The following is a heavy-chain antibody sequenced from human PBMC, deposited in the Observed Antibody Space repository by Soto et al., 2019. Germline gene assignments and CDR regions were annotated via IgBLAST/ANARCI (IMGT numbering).Heavy chain of an antibody. CDR3: AATGRKKY. Sequence: ASVKVSCKASGYTFTDYYIHWVRQAPGQGLEWMGWINLNSGGTNYAQKFQGRVTMTRDTSISTAYMDLTSLTSDDTAVYYCAATGRKKYWGQGTLVTVS. CDR1: GYTFTDYY. J-gene: IGHJ4*02. CDR2: INLNSGGT. V-gene: IGHV1-2*02.